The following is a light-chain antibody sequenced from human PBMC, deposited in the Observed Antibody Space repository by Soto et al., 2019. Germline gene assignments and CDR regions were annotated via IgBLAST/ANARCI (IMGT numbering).Light chain of an antibody. Sequence: EIVLTQSPATLSLSPGERATLSCRASQSVSSYLAWYQQKPGQAPRLLIYDASNMATGIPARFSGSGSGTDFTLTISSLEPEDFAVYYCQQGFTFGPGTKVDIK. CDR3: QQGFT. J-gene: IGKJ3*01. V-gene: IGKV3-11*01. CDR2: DAS. CDR1: QSVSSY.